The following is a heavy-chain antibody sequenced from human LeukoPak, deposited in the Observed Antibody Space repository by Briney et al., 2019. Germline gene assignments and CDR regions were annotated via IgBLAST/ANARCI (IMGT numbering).Heavy chain of an antibody. CDR3: AKGPRYSSGWYLDY. J-gene: IGHJ4*02. V-gene: IGHV3-23*01. CDR1: GFTFSSYA. D-gene: IGHD6-19*01. Sequence: GGSLRLSCAASGFTFSSYAMRWVGQAQGKGLEGVLAIISSGGSTYYADSVKGPFTIPRNNSKNTLYLQMNSLRAEDTAVYYCAKGPRYSSGWYLDYWGQGTLVTVSS. CDR2: IISSGGST.